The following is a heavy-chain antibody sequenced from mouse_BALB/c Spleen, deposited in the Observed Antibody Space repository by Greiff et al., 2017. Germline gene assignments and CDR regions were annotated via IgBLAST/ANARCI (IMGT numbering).Heavy chain of an antibody. CDR1: GYTFTDYA. CDR2: ISTYYGDA. D-gene: IGHD4-1*01. J-gene: IGHJ1*01. Sequence: QVQLQQSGAELVRPGVSVKISCKGSGYTFTDYAMHWVKQSHAKSLEWIGVISTYYGDASYNQKFKGKATMTVDKSSSTAYMELARLTYEDSAIYYCARRTGTEPHWYFDVWGAGTTVTVSS. CDR3: ARRTGTEPHWYFDV. V-gene: IGHV1S137*01.